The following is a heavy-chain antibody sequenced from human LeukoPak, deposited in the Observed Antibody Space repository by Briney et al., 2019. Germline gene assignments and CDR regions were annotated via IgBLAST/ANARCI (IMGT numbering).Heavy chain of an antibody. V-gene: IGHV3-43*02. CDR3: AKDGSGSYYNVLFDY. D-gene: IGHD3-10*01. Sequence: TGGSLRLSCAASGFTFDDYAMHWVRQAPGKGLEWVSLISGDGGSTYYADSVKGRFTLSRDNSKNSLYLQMNSLRTEDTALYYCAKDGSGSYYNVLFDYWGQGTLVTVSS. CDR2: ISGDGGST. J-gene: IGHJ4*02. CDR1: GFTFDDYA.